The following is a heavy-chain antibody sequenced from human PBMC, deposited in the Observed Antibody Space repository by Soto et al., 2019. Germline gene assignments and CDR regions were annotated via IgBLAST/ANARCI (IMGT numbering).Heavy chain of an antibody. D-gene: IGHD2-15*01. CDR3: ARDGGSTPGNDY. Sequence: ASVKVSCKASGYTFTSYYMHWVRQAPGQGLEWMGIINPSGGGTSYARKFQGRVTMTKDTSTNTVYMDLTSLRSEDTAVYYCARDGGSTPGNDYWGQGTLVTVYS. J-gene: IGHJ4*02. CDR2: INPSGGGT. CDR1: GYTFTSYY. V-gene: IGHV1-46*01.